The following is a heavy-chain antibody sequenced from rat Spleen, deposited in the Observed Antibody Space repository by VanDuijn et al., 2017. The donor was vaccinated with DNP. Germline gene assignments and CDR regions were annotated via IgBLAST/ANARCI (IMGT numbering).Heavy chain of an antibody. J-gene: IGHJ2*01. V-gene: IGHV5-17*01. CDR3: ARHNGDGYFDY. CDR1: GFTFSDYA. CDR2: IIYDGSST. Sequence: EVQLVESGGGLVQPGRSLKFSCAASGFTFSDYAMAWVRQAPKKGLEWVATIIYDGSSTYYRDSVKGRFTISRDNAKSTLYLQMDSLRSEDTATYYCARHNGDGYFDYWGQGVMVTVSS. D-gene: IGHD4-1*01.